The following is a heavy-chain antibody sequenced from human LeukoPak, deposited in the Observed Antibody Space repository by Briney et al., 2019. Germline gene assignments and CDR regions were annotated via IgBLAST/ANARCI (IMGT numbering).Heavy chain of an antibody. CDR2: INHSGST. D-gene: IGHD6-19*01. CDR3: ARSKPGGSYSSGWYTGGYFDY. CDR1: GGSFSGYY. V-gene: IGHV4-34*01. Sequence: SETLSLTCAVYGGSFSGYYWSWIRQPPGKGLEWIGEINHSGSTNHNPSLKSRVTISVDTSKNQFSLKLSSVTAADTAVYYCARSKPGGSYSSGWYTGGYFDYWGQGTLVTVSS. J-gene: IGHJ4*02.